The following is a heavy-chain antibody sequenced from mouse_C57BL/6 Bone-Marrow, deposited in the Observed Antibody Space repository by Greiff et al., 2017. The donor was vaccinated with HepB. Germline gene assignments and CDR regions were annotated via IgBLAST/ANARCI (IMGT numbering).Heavy chain of an antibody. J-gene: IGHJ3*01. CDR1: GYAFSSSW. Sequence: QVQLKESGPELVKPGASVKISCKASGYAFSSSWMNWVKQRPGKGLEWIGRIYPGDGDTNYNGKFKGKATLTADKSSSTAYMQLSSLTSEDSAVYFCARVYYGSSPFAYWGQGTLVTVSA. D-gene: IGHD1-1*01. CDR3: ARVYYGSSPFAY. CDR2: IYPGDGDT. V-gene: IGHV1-82*01.